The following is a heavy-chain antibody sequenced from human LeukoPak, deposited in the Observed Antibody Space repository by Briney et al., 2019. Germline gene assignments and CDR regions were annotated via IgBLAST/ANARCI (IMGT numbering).Heavy chain of an antibody. J-gene: IGHJ5*02. CDR3: ARDSPPRPGYSYGLGKNWFDP. Sequence: ASVKVSCKASGYTFTGYYMHWVRQAPGQGREWMGGIIPIFGTANYAQKFQGRVTITADESTSTAYMELSSLRSEDTAVYYCARDSPPRPGYSYGLGKNWFDPWGQGTLVTVSS. V-gene: IGHV1-69*13. CDR2: IIPIFGTA. CDR1: GYTFTGYY. D-gene: IGHD5-18*01.